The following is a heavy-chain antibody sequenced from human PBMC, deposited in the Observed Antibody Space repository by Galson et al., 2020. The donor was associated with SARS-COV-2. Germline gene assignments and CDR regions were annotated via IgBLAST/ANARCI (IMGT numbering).Heavy chain of an antibody. D-gene: IGHD4-17*01. Sequence: GGSLRLSCAASGFTFSSYGMHWVRQAPGKGLEWVAVIWYDGSNKYYADSVKGRFTISRDNSKNTLYLQMNSLRAEDTAVYYCAKEEDYGDHSCFDPWGQGTLVTVSS. J-gene: IGHJ5*02. CDR3: AKEEDYGDHSCFDP. V-gene: IGHV3-33*06. CDR2: IWYDGSNK. CDR1: GFTFSSYG.